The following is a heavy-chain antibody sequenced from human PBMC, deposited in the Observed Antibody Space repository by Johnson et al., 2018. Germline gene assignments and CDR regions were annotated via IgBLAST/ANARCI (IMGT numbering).Heavy chain of an antibody. CDR1: GFTFSSYG. CDR2: ISYDGSNK. Sequence: QVQLQESGGGVVQPGRSLRLSCAASGFTFSSYGMHWVRQAPGKGLEWVAVISYDGSNKYYADSVKGRFTISRDNSKNMLYLQMNSLRAEDTAGNYCTRIADTPMAQVYYYYLDVWGQGTTVTVSS. V-gene: IGHV3-30*03. CDR3: TRIADTPMAQVYYYYLDV. D-gene: IGHD5-18*01. J-gene: IGHJ6*03.